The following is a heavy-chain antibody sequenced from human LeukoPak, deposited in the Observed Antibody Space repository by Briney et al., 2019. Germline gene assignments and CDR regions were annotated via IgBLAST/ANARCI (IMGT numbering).Heavy chain of an antibody. D-gene: IGHD5-12*01. CDR2: IWYDGSNK. CDR1: GFTFSSYG. J-gene: IGHJ4*02. CDR3: ARDGIYSGYDFDY. V-gene: IGHV3-33*01. Sequence: PGRSLRLSCAASGFTFSSYGMHWVRQAPGKGLEWVAVIWYDGSNKYYADSVKGRFTISRDNSKNTLYLQMNSLRAEDTAVYYCARDGIYSGYDFDYWGQGTLVTVSS.